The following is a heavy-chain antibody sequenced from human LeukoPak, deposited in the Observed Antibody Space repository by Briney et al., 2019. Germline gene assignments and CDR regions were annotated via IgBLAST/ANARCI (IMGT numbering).Heavy chain of an antibody. D-gene: IGHD2-15*01. CDR2: IYYSGST. Sequence: PSETLSLTCTVSGGSSSSYCWNWIRQPPGKGLEWIGYIYYSGSTNYNPSLKSRVTISVDTSKNQFSLKLSSVTAADTAVYYCARVVARTRYYFDYWGQGTLVTVSS. V-gene: IGHV4-59*08. CDR3: ARVVARTRYYFDY. J-gene: IGHJ4*02. CDR1: GGSSSSYC.